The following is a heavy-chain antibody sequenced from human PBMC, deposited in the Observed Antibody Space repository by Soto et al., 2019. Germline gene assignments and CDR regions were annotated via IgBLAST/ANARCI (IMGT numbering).Heavy chain of an antibody. CDR3: ARDIGAGDS. V-gene: IGHV1-3*01. Sequence: XSVKVSFNASGYTFISYPMHWVRQAPGQRLEWMGWINAGNGNTKYSQKFQGRVTITRDTSASTAYMEMSSLRSEDTAVYYCARDIGAGDSWGQGTLVTVSS. D-gene: IGHD6-25*01. CDR2: INAGNGNT. CDR1: GYTFISYP. J-gene: IGHJ4*02.